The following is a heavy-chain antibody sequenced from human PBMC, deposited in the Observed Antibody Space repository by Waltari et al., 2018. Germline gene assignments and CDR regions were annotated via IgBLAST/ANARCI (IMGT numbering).Heavy chain of an antibody. D-gene: IGHD2-2*01. CDR3: ARDLSPAAASGTHRVFGY. CDR1: GYTFTSYA. Sequence: QSGAEVKKPGASVKVSCKASGYTFTSYAMHWVRQAPGQRLEWMGWINAGNGNTKYSQKFQGRVTITRDTSASTAYMELSSLRSEDTAVYYCARDLSPAAASGTHRVFGYWGQGTLVTVSS. J-gene: IGHJ4*02. CDR2: INAGNGNT. V-gene: IGHV1-3*01.